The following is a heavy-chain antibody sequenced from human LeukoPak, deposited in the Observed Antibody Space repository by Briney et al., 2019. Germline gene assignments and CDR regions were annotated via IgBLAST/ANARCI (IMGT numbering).Heavy chain of an antibody. D-gene: IGHD6-19*01. CDR3: AKGDQYSSGSSDY. V-gene: IGHV3-9*01. CDR2: IGWNSGNI. J-gene: IGHJ4*02. CDR1: GFIFRNYW. Sequence: GGSLRLSCAASGFIFRNYWMHWVRQAPGKGLEWVSGIGWNSGNIDYADSVKGRFTISRDNAKNSLYLQMNSLRAEDTAFYYCAKGDQYSSGSSDYWGQGTLVTVSS.